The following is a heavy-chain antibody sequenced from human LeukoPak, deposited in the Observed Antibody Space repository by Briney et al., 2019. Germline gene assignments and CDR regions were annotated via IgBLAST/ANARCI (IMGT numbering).Heavy chain of an antibody. Sequence: GGSLRPSCAATGFTFSSYGMHWVRQAPAKGLEWVTIISYDGSNKYYADSVKGRFTISRDNSKNTLYLQMNSLRAEDTAVYYCAKSTTVTQRGYFDYWGQGTLVTVSS. CDR1: GFTFSSYG. J-gene: IGHJ4*02. D-gene: IGHD4-17*01. V-gene: IGHV3-30*18. CDR2: ISYDGSNK. CDR3: AKSTTVTQRGYFDY.